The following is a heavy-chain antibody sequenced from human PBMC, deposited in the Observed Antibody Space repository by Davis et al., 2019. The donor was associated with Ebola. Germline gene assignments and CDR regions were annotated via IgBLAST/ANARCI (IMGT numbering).Heavy chain of an antibody. CDR3: AGGESGWDASDI. J-gene: IGHJ3*02. CDR1: GFTFSSYA. CDR2: ISISSAFI. V-gene: IGHV3-21*01. D-gene: IGHD6-19*01. Sequence: GESLKISCAASGFTFSSYAMSWVRQAPGKGLEWVSSISISSAFIYYADSVKGRFTVSRDNVKNSLSLQMNSLRAEDTAVYYCAGGESGWDASDIWGRGTMVTVSS.